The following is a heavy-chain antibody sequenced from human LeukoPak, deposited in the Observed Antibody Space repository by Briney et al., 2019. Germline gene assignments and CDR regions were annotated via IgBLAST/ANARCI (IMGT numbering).Heavy chain of an antibody. CDR3: ARAIAAAGNYFDY. Sequence: SETLSLTCTVSDGSISSYYWSWIRQPPGKGLEWIGYIYYSGSTNYNPSLKSRVTISVDTSKNQFSLKLSSVTAADTAVYYCARAIAAAGNYFDYWGQGTLVTVSS. D-gene: IGHD6-13*01. CDR2: IYYSGST. J-gene: IGHJ4*02. V-gene: IGHV4-59*01. CDR1: DGSISSYY.